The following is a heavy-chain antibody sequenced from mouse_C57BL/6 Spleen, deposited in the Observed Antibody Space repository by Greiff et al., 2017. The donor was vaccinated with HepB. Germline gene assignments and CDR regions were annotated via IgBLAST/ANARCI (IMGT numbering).Heavy chain of an antibody. CDR3: ASDGYYVYFDV. CDR2: IWSGGST. V-gene: IGHV2-2*01. D-gene: IGHD2-3*01. J-gene: IGHJ1*03. CDR1: GFSLTSYG. Sequence: QVQLQQSGPGLVQPSQSLSITCTVSGFSLTSYGVHWVRQSPGKGLEWLGVIWSGGSTDDNAAFISRLSISKDNSKSQVFFKMNSLQADDTAIYYCASDGYYVYFDVWGTGTTVTVSS.